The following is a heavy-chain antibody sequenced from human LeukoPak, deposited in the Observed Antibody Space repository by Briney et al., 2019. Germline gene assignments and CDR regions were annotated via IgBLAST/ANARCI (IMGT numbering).Heavy chain of an antibody. Sequence: PSETLSLTCTVSGGSINSGSYYWGWIRQSPGEGLEWIGSISYSGRSDYNPSLKSRAIISVGASKNQFSLNLNSVTAADTAVYYCARAEWELPLDYWGQGTLVTVSS. CDR1: GGSINSGSYY. J-gene: IGHJ4*02. D-gene: IGHD1-26*01. CDR3: ARAEWELPLDY. CDR2: ISYSGRS. V-gene: IGHV4-39*07.